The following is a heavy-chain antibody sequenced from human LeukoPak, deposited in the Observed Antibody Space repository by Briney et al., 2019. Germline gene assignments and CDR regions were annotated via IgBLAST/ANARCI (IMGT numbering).Heavy chain of an antibody. J-gene: IGHJ4*02. D-gene: IGHD3-10*01. CDR3: ARRSSRYYGSGSYRKYYFDY. CDR1: GGSFSGYY. CDR2: INHSRST. V-gene: IGHV4-34*01. Sequence: SETLSLTRAVYGGSFSGYYWSWIRQPPGKGLEWIGEINHSRSTNYNPSLKSRVTISVDTSKNQFSLKLSSVTAADTAVYYCARRSSRYYGSGSYRKYYFDYWGQGTLVTVSS.